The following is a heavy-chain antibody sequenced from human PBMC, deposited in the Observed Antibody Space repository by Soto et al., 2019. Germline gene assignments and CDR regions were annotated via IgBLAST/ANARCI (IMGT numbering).Heavy chain of an antibody. V-gene: IGHV1-69*01. CDR3: ASAYGGREAVAGRFDY. J-gene: IGHJ4*02. D-gene: IGHD6-19*01. CDR1: GYTFTSYG. CDR2: IIPIFGTA. Sequence: VQLVQSGAEVKKPGASVKVSCKASGYTFTSYGISWVRQAPGQGLEWMGGIIPIFGTANYAQKFQGRVTITADESTSTAYMELSSLRSEDTAVYYCASAYGGREAVAGRFDYWGQGTLVTVSS.